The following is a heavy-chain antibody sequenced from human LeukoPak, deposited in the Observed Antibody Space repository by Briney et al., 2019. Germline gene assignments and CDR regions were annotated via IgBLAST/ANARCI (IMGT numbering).Heavy chain of an antibody. Sequence: PGGSLRLSCAASGFTFSSYDMHWVRQAPGKGLEWVAVISYDGSNKYYADSVKGRFTISRDNYKNTLYLQMNSLRAEDTSVYYCARALTVFGLDVWGKGTTVTASS. D-gene: IGHD2-21*02. CDR1: GFTFSSYD. J-gene: IGHJ6*04. CDR3: ARALTVFGLDV. CDR2: ISYDGSNK. V-gene: IGHV3-30*04.